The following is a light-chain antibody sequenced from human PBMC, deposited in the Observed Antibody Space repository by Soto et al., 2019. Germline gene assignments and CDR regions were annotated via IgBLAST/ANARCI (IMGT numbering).Light chain of an antibody. V-gene: IGKV3-15*01. Sequence: EIVMTQSPATLSVSPGERATLSCRASQRVSSNLAGYQQKPGQAPRLLTYGASTRATGIPARFSGSGSGTEFTLTISSLQSEDFAVYYCQQYNNWPRTFGQGTKVEIK. CDR1: QRVSSN. CDR2: GAS. CDR3: QQYNNWPRT. J-gene: IGKJ1*01.